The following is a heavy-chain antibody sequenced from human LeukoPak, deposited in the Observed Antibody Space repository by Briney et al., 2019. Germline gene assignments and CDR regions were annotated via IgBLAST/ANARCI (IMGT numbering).Heavy chain of an antibody. CDR3: ARDYCSSTSCYGYFDY. J-gene: IGHJ4*02. Sequence: SVKVSCKASGYTFTSYGISRVRQAPGQGLEWMGGIIPIFGTANYAQKFQGRVTITTDESTSTAYMELSSLRSEDTAVYYCARDYCSSTSCYGYFDYWGQGTLVTVSS. CDR2: IIPIFGTA. V-gene: IGHV1-69*05. CDR1: GYTFTSYG. D-gene: IGHD2-2*01.